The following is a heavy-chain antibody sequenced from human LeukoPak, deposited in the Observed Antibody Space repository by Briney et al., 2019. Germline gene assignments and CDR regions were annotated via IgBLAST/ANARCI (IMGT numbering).Heavy chain of an antibody. Sequence: ASVKVSCKTSGYTFSEYSIHWVRQAPGQGLEWMGWIKPTSGDTEYAQRFQGRVTLARDTSSSAVYMELRRMTSDDTAVYYCARKNLGLSDTWYYNFYGLDVWGQGTTITVSS. CDR3: ARKNLGLSDTWYYNFYGLDV. D-gene: IGHD1-26*01. J-gene: IGHJ6*02. CDR1: GYTFSEYS. CDR2: IKPTSGDT. V-gene: IGHV1-2*02.